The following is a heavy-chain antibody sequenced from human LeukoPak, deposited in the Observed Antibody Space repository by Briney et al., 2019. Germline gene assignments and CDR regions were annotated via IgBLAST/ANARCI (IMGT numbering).Heavy chain of an antibody. J-gene: IGHJ4*02. D-gene: IGHD3-22*01. V-gene: IGHV4-61*02. CDR2: IYTSGST. Sequence: SGTLSLTCTVSGGSISSGSYYWSWIRQPAGKGLEWIGRIYTSGSTNYNPSLKSRVTISVDTSKNQFSLKLSSVTAADTAVYYCARDPDYDSSDYWGQGTLVTVSS. CDR3: ARDPDYDSSDY. CDR1: GGSISSGSYY.